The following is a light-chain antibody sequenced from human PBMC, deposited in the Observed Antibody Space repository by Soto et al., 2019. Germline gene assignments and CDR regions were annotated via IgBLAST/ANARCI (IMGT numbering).Light chain of an antibody. CDR1: QSVDRNY. J-gene: IGKJ1*01. CDR2: GAS. CDR3: HQVARTPRT. Sequence: EIVLTQSPGTLSLSPGESATLSCRASQSVDRNYLAWYQQRPGQAPRLLSYGASSRATGIPPRFSGSGSGKEFVLTISGLEAEDVAVYFCHQVARTPRTVGQGTKVE. V-gene: IGKV3-20*01.